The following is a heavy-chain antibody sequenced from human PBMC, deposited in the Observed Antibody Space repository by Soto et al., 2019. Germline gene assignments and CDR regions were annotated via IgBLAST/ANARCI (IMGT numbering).Heavy chain of an antibody. J-gene: IGHJ6*02. CDR2: IYYSGST. Sequence: SETLSLTCAVSGGSISSSNWWSWVRQPPGKGLEWIGEIYYSGSTNYNPSLKSRVTISVDKSKNQFSLKLSSVTAEDTAVYYCSRDGDFYGLDVWGQGTTVTVSS. CDR3: SRDGDFYGLDV. D-gene: IGHD3-3*01. V-gene: IGHV4-4*02. CDR1: GGSISSSNW.